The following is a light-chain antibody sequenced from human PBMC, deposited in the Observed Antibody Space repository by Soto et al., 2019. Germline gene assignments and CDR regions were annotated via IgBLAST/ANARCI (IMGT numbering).Light chain of an antibody. V-gene: IGLV2-14*01. CDR1: GSDVGDYNY. J-gene: IGLJ2*01. CDR3: SSYRRSTTVV. Sequence: QSALTQPASVSGSPGQSITISCTGTGSDVGDYNYVSWYQQHPGKAPKLMIFDVSYRPSGVSNRFSGSKSGNTASLTISGLQLEDEADYYCSSYRRSTTVVFGGGTKVTVL. CDR2: DVS.